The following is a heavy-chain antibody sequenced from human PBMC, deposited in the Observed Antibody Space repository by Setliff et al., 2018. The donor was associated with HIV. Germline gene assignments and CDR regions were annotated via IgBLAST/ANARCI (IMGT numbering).Heavy chain of an antibody. CDR3: ARLSKYYDFWTPEY. Sequence: PGESLKISCKASGYSFTNYWVGWVRQMPGHGLELMGLIWPDDSDTMYRPSFQGQVTMSVDKSISTADLQWSSLKAPDTAMYYCARLSKYYDFWTPEYWGQGTLVTVSS. CDR2: IWPDDSDT. J-gene: IGHJ4*02. V-gene: IGHV5-51*01. D-gene: IGHD3-3*01. CDR1: GYSFTNYW.